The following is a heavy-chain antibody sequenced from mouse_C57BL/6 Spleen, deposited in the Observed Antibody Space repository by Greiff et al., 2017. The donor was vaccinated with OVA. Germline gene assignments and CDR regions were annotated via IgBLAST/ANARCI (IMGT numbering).Heavy chain of an antibody. V-gene: IGHV5-12*01. CDR3: ARPYDDGYYAMDY. CDR1: GFTFSDYY. CDR2: ISNGGGST. D-gene: IGHD2-12*01. J-gene: IGHJ4*01. Sequence: EVNVVESGGGLVQPGGSLKLSCAASGFTFSDYYMYWVRQTPEKRLEWVAYISNGGGSTYYPDTVKGRFTISRDNAKNTLYLQMSRLKSEDTAMYYCARPYDDGYYAMDYWGQGTSVTVSS.